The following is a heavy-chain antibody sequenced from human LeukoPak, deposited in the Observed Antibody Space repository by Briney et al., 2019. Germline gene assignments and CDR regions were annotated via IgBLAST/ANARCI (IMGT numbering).Heavy chain of an antibody. V-gene: IGHV3-7*01. CDR3: ARGEDSGWYPYYYFYGMDV. Sequence: GGALRLSCGASGFTFSSYCMSWVRHAPGKGLEWVANIKQDGSEQYYVDSVKGRFTISRDNAKNSLYLQLNSLRAEDTAVFYCARGEDSGWYPYYYFYGMDVWGQGTTVTVSS. CDR2: IKQDGSEQ. D-gene: IGHD6-19*01. CDR1: GFTFSSYC. J-gene: IGHJ6*02.